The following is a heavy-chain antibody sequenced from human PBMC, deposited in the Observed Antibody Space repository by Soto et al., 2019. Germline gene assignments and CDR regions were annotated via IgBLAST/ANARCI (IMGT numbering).Heavy chain of an antibody. V-gene: IGHV3-33*01. Sequence: GWSLRLSCAASGFTFSSYGMHLVRQAPGKGLEWVAFIWYDGSNKYYADSVKGRFTISRDNSKNTLYLQMKSLRAEDTAVYYCARDLMGSSSWYGGYYYYGMEVWGKGTKVTVSS. J-gene: IGHJ6*04. CDR3: ARDLMGSSSWYGGYYYYGMEV. D-gene: IGHD6-13*01. CDR2: IWYDGSNK. CDR1: GFTFSSYG.